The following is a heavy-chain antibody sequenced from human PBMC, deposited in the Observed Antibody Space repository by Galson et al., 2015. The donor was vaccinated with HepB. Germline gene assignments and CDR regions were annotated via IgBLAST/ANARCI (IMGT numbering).Heavy chain of an antibody. CDR1: GGSISGYY. CDR2: IYNNGDI. J-gene: IGHJ5*02. CDR3: AKNNGNYYGPFDP. V-gene: IGHV4-4*07. D-gene: IGHD1-26*01. Sequence: SLTCTVSGGSISGYYWTWIRQPAGKGMEWIGRIYNNGDIKYNPSLKSRVTMAVDTSTNQISLKLRSVTAADTAVYYCAKNNGNYYGPFDPWGQGTLVTVSS.